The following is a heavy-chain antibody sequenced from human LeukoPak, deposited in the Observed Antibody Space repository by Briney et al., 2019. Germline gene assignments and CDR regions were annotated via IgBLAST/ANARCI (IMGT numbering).Heavy chain of an antibody. J-gene: IGHJ6*03. CDR2: ISGSGGST. CDR3: ARKGIGSSRYQNMDV. V-gene: IGHV3-23*01. D-gene: IGHD6-25*01. CDR1: GFTFSSYA. Sequence: GGSLRLSCAPSGFTFSSYAMSWVRQAPGKGLEWVSAISGSGGSTYYADSVKGRFTISIDNSKNTLYLQMNSLRAEDTAVYYCARKGIGSSRYQNMDVWGKGTTVTVSS.